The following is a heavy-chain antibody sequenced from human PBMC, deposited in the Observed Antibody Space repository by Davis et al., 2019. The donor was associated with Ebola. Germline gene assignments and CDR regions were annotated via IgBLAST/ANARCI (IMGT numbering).Heavy chain of an antibody. CDR3: TSSGSSFDY. CDR1: GFTFSGSA. J-gene: IGHJ4*02. CDR2: IRSKANSYAT. V-gene: IGHV3-73*01. Sequence: PGGSLRLSCAASGFTFSGSAMHWVRRASGKGLEWVGRIRSKANSYATAYAASVKGRFTISRDDSKNTAYLQMNSLKTEDTAVYYCTSSGSSFDYWGQGTLVTVSS. D-gene: IGHD3-10*01.